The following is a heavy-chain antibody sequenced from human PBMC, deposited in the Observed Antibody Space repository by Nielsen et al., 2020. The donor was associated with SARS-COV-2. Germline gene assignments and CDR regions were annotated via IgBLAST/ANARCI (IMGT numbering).Heavy chain of an antibody. J-gene: IGHJ4*02. Sequence: SETLSLTCTVSGGSISSSSYYWGWIRQPPGKGLEWIGSIYYSGSTYYNPSLKSRVTISVDTSKNQFSLKLSSVTAADTAVYYCASRSRYSSSSGKVKWCQGTLVTVSS. D-gene: IGHD6-6*01. CDR3: ASRSRYSSSSGKVK. V-gene: IGHV4-39*07. CDR2: IYYSGST. CDR1: GGSISSSSYY.